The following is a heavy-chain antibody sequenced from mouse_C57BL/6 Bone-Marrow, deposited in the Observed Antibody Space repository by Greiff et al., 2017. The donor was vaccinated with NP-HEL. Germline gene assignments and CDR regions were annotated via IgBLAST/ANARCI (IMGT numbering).Heavy chain of an antibody. J-gene: IGHJ2*01. CDR2: IDPSDSYT. V-gene: IGHV1-50*01. CDR1: GYTFTSYW. Sequence: QVQLQQPGAELVKPGASVKLSCKASGYTFTSYWMQWVKQRPGQGLEWIGEIDPSDSYTNYNQKFKGKATLTVDTSSSTAYMQRSSLTSEDSAVYYCARVNDGYSYYFDYWGQGTTLTVSS. CDR3: ARVNDGYSYYFDY. D-gene: IGHD2-3*01.